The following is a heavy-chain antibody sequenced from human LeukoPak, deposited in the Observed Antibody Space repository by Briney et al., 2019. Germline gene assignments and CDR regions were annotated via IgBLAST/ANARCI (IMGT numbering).Heavy chain of an antibody. CDR1: EFTVSSNY. J-gene: IGHJ4*02. CDR2: IYSGGST. Sequence: GGSLRLSCAASEFTVSSNYMSWVRQAPGKGLEWVSVIYSGGSTYYADSVKGRFTISRDNSKNTLYLQMNSLRAEDTAVYYCARDPGNYGDYWGQGTLVTVSS. CDR3: ARDPGNYGDY. V-gene: IGHV3-53*01.